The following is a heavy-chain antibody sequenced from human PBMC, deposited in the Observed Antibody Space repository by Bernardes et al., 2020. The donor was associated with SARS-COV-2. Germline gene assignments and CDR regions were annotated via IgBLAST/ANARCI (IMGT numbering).Heavy chain of an antibody. CDR1: GFTFSSYG. CDR3: AGDPEGSGWDEYYFDY. J-gene: IGHJ4*02. CDR2: IWYDGSNK. V-gene: IGHV3-33*01. D-gene: IGHD6-19*01. Sequence: WGSLRLSCAASGFTFSSYGMHWVRQAPGKGLEWVAVIWYDGSNKYYADTEKGRFTISRDNSKNTLYLQMNSLRAEHTAVYYCAGDPEGSGWDEYYFDYWGQGTLVTVSS.